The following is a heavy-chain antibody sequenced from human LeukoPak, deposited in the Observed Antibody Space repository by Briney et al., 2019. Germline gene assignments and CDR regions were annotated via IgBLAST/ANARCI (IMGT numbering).Heavy chain of an antibody. Sequence: GESLRLSCTVSGFTFRSARMSWVRQAPGKGLEWVGRIRSQTDGGTTDHGAPVQGRFTISRDDSQSTVYLQMTSLKIEDTAVYFCTTAPDSGSRDDYWGPGTLVTVSS. CDR1: GFTFRSAR. V-gene: IGHV3-15*01. D-gene: IGHD1-26*01. J-gene: IGHJ4*02. CDR3: TTAPDSGSRDDY. CDR2: IRSQTDGGTT.